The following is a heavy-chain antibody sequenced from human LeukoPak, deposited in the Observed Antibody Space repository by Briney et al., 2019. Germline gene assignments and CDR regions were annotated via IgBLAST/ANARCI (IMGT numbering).Heavy chain of an antibody. J-gene: IGHJ5*02. CDR1: GFTFSNAW. Sequence: GSLRLSCAASGFTFSNAWMSWVRQAPGKGLEWVSAISGSGGSTYYADSVKGRFTISRDNSKNTLYLQMNGLRAEDTAVYYCAKERWLRNWFDPWGQGTLVTVSS. V-gene: IGHV3-23*01. CDR3: AKERWLRNWFDP. CDR2: ISGSGGST. D-gene: IGHD4-23*01.